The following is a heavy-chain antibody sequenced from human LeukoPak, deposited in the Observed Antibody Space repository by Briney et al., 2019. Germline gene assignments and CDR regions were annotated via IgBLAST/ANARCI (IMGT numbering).Heavy chain of an antibody. D-gene: IGHD2-2*02. V-gene: IGHV1-69*13. CDR1: GGTFSSYA. CDR3: ARGHCSSTSCYTSSDYYYYYMDV. CDR2: IIPIFGTA. Sequence: SVKVSCKASGGTFSSYAISWVRQAPGQGLEWMGGIIPIFGTANYAQKFQGRVTITADESTSTAYMELSSLRSEDTAVYYCARGHCSSTSCYTSSDYYYYYMDVWGKGTTVTISS. J-gene: IGHJ6*03.